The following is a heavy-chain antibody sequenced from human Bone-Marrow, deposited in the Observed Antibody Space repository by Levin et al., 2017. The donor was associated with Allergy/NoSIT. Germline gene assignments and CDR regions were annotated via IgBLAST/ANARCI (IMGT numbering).Heavy chain of an antibody. Sequence: QSGGSLRLSCVVSGFTFSSFGMHWVRQAPGKGLEWVGIIWYDGKTAYYGDSVKGRFTISKDDSENTLSLQMNSLRIDDTGIYYCARDERKTGGIDLWGQGALVTVSS. V-gene: IGHV3-33*01. CDR3: ARDERKTGGIDL. CDR2: IWYDGKTA. D-gene: IGHD2-8*02. J-gene: IGHJ4*02. CDR1: GFTFSSFG.